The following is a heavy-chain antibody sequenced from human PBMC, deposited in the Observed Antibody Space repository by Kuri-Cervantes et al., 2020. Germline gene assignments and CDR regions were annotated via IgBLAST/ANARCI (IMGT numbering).Heavy chain of an antibody. CDR3: TTQPVPAAPFDY. CDR1: GFTFSNAW. D-gene: IGHD2-2*01. J-gene: IGHJ4*02. CDR2: IKSKTDGGTT. Sequence: GESLKISCAASGFTFSNAWMSWVRQAPGKGLEWVGRIKSKTDGGTTDYAAPVKGRFTISRDDSKNTLYLQMNSLKTEDTAVYYCTTQPVPAAPFDYWGQGTLVTVSS. V-gene: IGHV3-15*01.